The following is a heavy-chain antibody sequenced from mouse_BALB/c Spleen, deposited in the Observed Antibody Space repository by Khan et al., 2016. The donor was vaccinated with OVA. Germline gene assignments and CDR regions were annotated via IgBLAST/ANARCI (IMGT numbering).Heavy chain of an antibody. J-gene: IGHJ3*01. V-gene: IGHV1-77*01. CDR1: GYTFTDYY. CDR3: AREWAAWFPY. CDR2: IYPGSANI. Sequence: QVQLQQPGAELARPGASVNLSCKASGYTFTDYYINWMRQRTGQGLEWIGEIYPGSANIYYNEKFKGKATLTADKSSSTVYMQLSSLTSEDSAVYFCAREWAAWFPYWGQGTLGTVSA.